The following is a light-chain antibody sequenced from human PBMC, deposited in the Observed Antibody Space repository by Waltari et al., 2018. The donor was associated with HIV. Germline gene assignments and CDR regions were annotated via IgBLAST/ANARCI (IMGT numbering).Light chain of an antibody. CDR2: VAS. CDR3: QQSYSTPWT. V-gene: IGKV1-39*01. Sequence: DIQMTQSPSSLSASVGDIVTLTCRASQDITTYLNWYQQKSGEAPKLLIYVASRLQSEVTSRFSGSGSGTDFTLTINSLQPEDFATYYCQQSYSTPWTFGQGTKV. CDR1: QDITTY. J-gene: IGKJ1*01.